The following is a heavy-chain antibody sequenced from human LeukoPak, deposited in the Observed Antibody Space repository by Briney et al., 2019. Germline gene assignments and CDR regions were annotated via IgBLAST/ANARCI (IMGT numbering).Heavy chain of an antibody. Sequence: ASVKVSCKASGYTFTSYDINWVRQATGRGLEWMGWMNPNSGNTGYAQKFQGRVTMTRNTSISTAYMELSSLRSEDTAVYYCARADYDSSGYFEGFDYWGQGTLVTVSS. CDR2: MNPNSGNT. CDR1: GYTFTSYD. CDR3: ARADYDSSGYFEGFDY. D-gene: IGHD3-22*01. V-gene: IGHV1-8*01. J-gene: IGHJ4*02.